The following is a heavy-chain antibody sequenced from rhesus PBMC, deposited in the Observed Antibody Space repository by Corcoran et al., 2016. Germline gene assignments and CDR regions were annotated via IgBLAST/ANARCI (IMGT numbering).Heavy chain of an antibody. V-gene: IGHV4S19*01. CDR3: AREVYGRYIDY. D-gene: IGHD4-17*01. CDR1: GGSISSSNW. CDR2: ISGSSGST. J-gene: IGHJ4*01. Sequence: DPGLVKPSETLSLTCAVSGGSISSSNWWSWIRQPPGKGLEWSGYISGSSGSTYYNPSPRSRVTISKDTAKNQFSLKLSSVTAADTAVYYCAREVYGRYIDYWGQGVLVTVSS.